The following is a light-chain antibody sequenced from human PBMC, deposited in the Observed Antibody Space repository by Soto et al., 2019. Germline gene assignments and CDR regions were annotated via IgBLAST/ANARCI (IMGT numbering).Light chain of an antibody. V-gene: IGKV1-5*01. Sequence: GDRFTITFRASQSIRSCLAWDQHKPGKAPKLLIYGGSSWERGVPARFSGSGSGTEFTLTISSLQPDDFATYYCQQYGTFGQGTKVDIK. J-gene: IGKJ1*01. CDR2: GGS. CDR1: QSIRSC. CDR3: QQYGT.